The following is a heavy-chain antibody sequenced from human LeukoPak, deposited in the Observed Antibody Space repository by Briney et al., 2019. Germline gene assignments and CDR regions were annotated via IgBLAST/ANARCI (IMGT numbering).Heavy chain of an antibody. D-gene: IGHD4-17*01. J-gene: IGHJ4*02. Sequence: GGSLRLSCAASGXTFSSYAVSWVRQAPGKGLEWVSAISASGGTTYYADSVKGRFTISRDNSKNTLYLQMNSLRAEDTALYYCAKDFYGDWYYFDYWGQGTLVTASS. CDR3: AKDFYGDWYYFDY. CDR1: GXTFSSYA. V-gene: IGHV3-23*01. CDR2: ISASGGTT.